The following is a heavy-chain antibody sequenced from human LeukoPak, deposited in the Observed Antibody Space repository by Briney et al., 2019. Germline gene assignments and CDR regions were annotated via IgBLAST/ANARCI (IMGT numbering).Heavy chain of an antibody. CDR3: TSSRSGWYMFDY. CDR1: GFTFSSYG. J-gene: IGHJ4*02. Sequence: PGRSLRLSCAASGFTFSSYGMHWVRQAPGKGLEWVGFIRSKAYGGTTEYAASVKGRFTISRDDSKSIAYLQMNSLKTEDTAVYYCTSSRSGWYMFDYWGQGTLVTVSS. D-gene: IGHD6-19*01. CDR2: IRSKAYGGTT. V-gene: IGHV3-49*04.